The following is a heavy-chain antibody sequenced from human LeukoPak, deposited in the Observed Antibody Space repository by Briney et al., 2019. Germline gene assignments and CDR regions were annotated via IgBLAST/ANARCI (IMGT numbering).Heavy chain of an antibody. J-gene: IGHJ6*02. V-gene: IGHV3-7*01. D-gene: IGHD2-2*01. Sequence: GGSLRLSCAASGITFSSYWMSWVRQAPGKGLEWVANIMQDGSEKFYVDSVKGRFTISRDNAKNSLYLQMHSLRAEDTAVYYCARDSLYQQLSSYGMDVWGQGTTVTVSS. CDR2: IMQDGSEK. CDR3: ARDSLYQQLSSYGMDV. CDR1: GITFSSYW.